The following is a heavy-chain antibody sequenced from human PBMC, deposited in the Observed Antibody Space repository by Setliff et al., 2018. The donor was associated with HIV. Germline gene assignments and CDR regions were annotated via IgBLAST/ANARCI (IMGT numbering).Heavy chain of an antibody. J-gene: IGHJ3*02. D-gene: IGHD3-3*01. CDR1: GFTFSDYC. CDR3: ARVGIGYDFWSGYLPFDI. Sequence: GGSLRLSCAASGFTFSDYCMSWIRQTPGKGLEWISYISSSGTTLYYADSVKGRLTVSRDNAKNSLYLQKISLRAEDTAVYYCARVGIGYDFWSGYLPFDIWGQGRLVTVSS. V-gene: IGHV3-11*04. CDR2: ISSSGTTL.